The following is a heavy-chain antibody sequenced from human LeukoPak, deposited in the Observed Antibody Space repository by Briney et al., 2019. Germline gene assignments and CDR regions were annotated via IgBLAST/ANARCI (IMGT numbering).Heavy chain of an antibody. CDR1: EFTFSTYA. Sequence: GGSLRLSCAASEFTFSTYAMHWVRQAPGKGLEHVSAISSNGGSTYYANSVKGRFTISRDNFKNTLYLQMGSLRAEDMAVYYCARGNYYDSSGYSPFDYWGQGTLVTVSS. V-gene: IGHV3-64*01. D-gene: IGHD3-22*01. CDR2: ISSNGGST. J-gene: IGHJ4*02. CDR3: ARGNYYDSSGYSPFDY.